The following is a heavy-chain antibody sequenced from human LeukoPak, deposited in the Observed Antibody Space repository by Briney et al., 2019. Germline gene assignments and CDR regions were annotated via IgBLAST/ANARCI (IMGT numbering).Heavy chain of an antibody. Sequence: GGPLRLSCAASGFTFSSYGMHWVRQAPGKGLECVAVILYDGSNKYYADSVKGRFTISRDNSKNTLYLQMNSLRAEDTAVYYCAKERAYTSGLDYWGQGTLVTVSS. V-gene: IGHV3-30*18. CDR1: GFTFSSYG. CDR3: AKERAYTSGLDY. J-gene: IGHJ4*02. D-gene: IGHD3-22*01. CDR2: ILYDGSNK.